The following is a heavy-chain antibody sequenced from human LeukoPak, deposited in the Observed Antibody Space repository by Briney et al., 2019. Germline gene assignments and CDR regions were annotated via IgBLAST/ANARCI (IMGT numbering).Heavy chain of an antibody. J-gene: IGHJ4*02. Sequence: GGSLRLSCAASGFTFSSYAMSWVRQAPGKGLEWVSAISGSGGSTYYADSVKGRFTISRDNSKNTLYLQMNSLRPEDTAVYYCAKFIWRGSSTSCYDYWGQGTLVTVSS. CDR2: ISGSGGST. CDR1: GFTFSSYA. V-gene: IGHV3-23*01. D-gene: IGHD2-2*01. CDR3: AKFIWRGSSTSCYDY.